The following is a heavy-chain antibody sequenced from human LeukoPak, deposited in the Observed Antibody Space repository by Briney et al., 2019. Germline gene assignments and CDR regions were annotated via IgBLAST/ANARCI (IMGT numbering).Heavy chain of an antibody. D-gene: IGHD3-3*01. J-gene: IGHJ4*02. CDR1: GFTFSSYG. V-gene: IGHV3-33*06. CDR3: AKAHSPYYDFWSAAAAFDY. Sequence: PGRSLRLSCAASGFTFSSYGMHWVRQAPGKGLEWVAVIWYDGSNKYYADSVKGRFTISRDNSKNTLYLQMNSLGAEDTAVYYCAKAHSPYYDFWSAAAAFDYWGQGTLVTVSS. CDR2: IWYDGSNK.